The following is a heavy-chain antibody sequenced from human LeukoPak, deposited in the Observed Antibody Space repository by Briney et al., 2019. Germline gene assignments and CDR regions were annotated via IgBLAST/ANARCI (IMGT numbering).Heavy chain of an antibody. V-gene: IGHV1-69*05. CDR3: ARDFKLPRGYWFDP. Sequence: SVNVSCKASGGTFSSYAISWVRQAPGQGLEWMGGIIPIFGTANYAQKFQGRVTITTDESTGTAYMELSSLRSEDTAVYYCARDFKLPRGYWFDPWGQGTLVTVSS. CDR1: GGTFSSYA. D-gene: IGHD4-23*01. J-gene: IGHJ5*02. CDR2: IIPIFGTA.